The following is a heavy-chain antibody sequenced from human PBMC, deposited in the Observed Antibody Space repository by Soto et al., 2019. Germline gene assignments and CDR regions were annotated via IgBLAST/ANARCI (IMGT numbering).Heavy chain of an antibody. D-gene: IGHD2-2*01. J-gene: IGHJ3*02. V-gene: IGHV4-4*02. CDR1: SGSISSSNW. Sequence: SETLSLTCAVSSGSISSSNWWSWVRQPPGKGLEWIGEIYHSGSTNYNPSLKSRVTISVDKSENQFSLKLSSVTAADTAVYYCARASYCSSTSCYQSGGAFDIWGQGTMVTVSS. CDR2: IYHSGST. CDR3: ARASYCSSTSCYQSGGAFDI.